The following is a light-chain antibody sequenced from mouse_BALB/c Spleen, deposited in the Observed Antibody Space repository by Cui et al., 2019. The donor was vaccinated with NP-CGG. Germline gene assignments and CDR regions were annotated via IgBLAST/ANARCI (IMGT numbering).Light chain of an antibody. Sequence: QAVVTQESALTTSPGETVTLTCRSSTGTVTTSNYANWVQEKPDHLFTGLIGTTNNRAPGVPARFSGSLIGDKAALTITGAQTEDEAIYFCALWCSNHWVFGGGTKLTVL. CDR2: TTN. V-gene: IGLV1*01. CDR1: TGTVTTSNY. CDR3: ALWCSNHWV. J-gene: IGLJ1*01.